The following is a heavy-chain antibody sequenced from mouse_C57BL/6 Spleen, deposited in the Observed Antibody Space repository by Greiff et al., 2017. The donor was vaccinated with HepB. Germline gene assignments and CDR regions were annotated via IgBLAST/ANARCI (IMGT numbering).Heavy chain of an antibody. CDR3: ARWFSRMVKKDWFAY. V-gene: IGHV1-55*01. D-gene: IGHD2-2*01. Sequence: QVQLQQPGAELVKPGASVKMSCKASGYTFTSYWITWVKQRPGQGLEWIGDIYPGSGSTNYNEKFKSKATLTVDTSSSTAYMQLSSLTSEDSAVYYCARWFSRMVKKDWFAYWGQGTLVTVSA. J-gene: IGHJ3*01. CDR2: IYPGSGST. CDR1: GYTFTSYW.